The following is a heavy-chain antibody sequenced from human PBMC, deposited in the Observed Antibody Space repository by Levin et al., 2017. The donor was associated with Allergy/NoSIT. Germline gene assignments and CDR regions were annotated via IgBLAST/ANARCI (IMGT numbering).Heavy chain of an antibody. CDR3: ARGGHTARGRTLPSDY. V-gene: IGHV3-21*01. J-gene: IGHJ4*02. CDR1: GFTFSSYS. D-gene: IGHD5-18*01. CDR2: ISSSSSYI. Sequence: GESLKISCAASGFTFSSYSMNWVRQAPGKGLEWVSSISSSSSYIYYADSVKGRFTISRDNAKNSLYLQMNSLRAEDTAVYYCARGGHTARGRTLPSDYWGQGTLVTVSS.